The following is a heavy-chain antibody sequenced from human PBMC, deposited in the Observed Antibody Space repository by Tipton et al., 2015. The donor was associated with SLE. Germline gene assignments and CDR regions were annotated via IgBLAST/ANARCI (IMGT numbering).Heavy chain of an antibody. Sequence: GLVKPSETLSLTCVVSVGSISSYYWSWIRQPPGKGLEWIGGIYYSVSTNYNPSLKSRVTMSVDTSKNQISLKVSSVTAADTAEYYCAREGPYSSGWYGGGAFDIWGQGTMVTVSS. D-gene: IGHD6-19*01. CDR1: VGSISSYY. CDR3: AREGPYSSGWYGGGAFDI. V-gene: IGHV4-59*01. J-gene: IGHJ3*02. CDR2: IYYSVST.